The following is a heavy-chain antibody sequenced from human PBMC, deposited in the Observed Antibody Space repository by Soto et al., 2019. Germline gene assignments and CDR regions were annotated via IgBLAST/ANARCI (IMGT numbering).Heavy chain of an antibody. CDR3: ATMATFGSLNWFEP. V-gene: IGHV1-8*01. Sequence: ASVKVSCKASGYTFTNNDVSWFRQATGQGLEWMGWMNPGSGDTGYAQKFQGRVTMTRDISIATADMELSSLRSDDTAIYYCATMATFGSLNWFEPSGQGTMVTVSS. CDR1: GYTFTNND. CDR2: MNPGSGDT. D-gene: IGHD3-10*01. J-gene: IGHJ5*02.